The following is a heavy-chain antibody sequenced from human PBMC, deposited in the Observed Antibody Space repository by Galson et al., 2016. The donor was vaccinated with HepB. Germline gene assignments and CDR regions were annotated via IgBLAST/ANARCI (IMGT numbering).Heavy chain of an antibody. J-gene: IGHJ1*01. D-gene: IGHD1-26*01. CDR2: IKRDASEK. Sequence: SLRLSCAASGFAFNTYWMRWVRHAPGKGLEWVANIKRDASEKYYVDSVKGRFTISRDNARDSVFLQMTSLRVEDTARYYCARDALGTWDLTTWGQGTLVSVSS. CDR1: GFAFNTYW. V-gene: IGHV3-7*01. CDR3: ARDALGTWDLTT.